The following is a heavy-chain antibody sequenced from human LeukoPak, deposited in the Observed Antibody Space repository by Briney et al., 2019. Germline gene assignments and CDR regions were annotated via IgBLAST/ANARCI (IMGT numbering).Heavy chain of an antibody. CDR1: GFTFSSDW. CDR2: IRGDGNDA. Sequence: GGSLRLSCAASGFTFSSDWMHWVRQAPGKGLVWVSRIRGDGNDATYADSVKGRFTDSRDNAGSTLFLQMNRLTADDTAVYYCSRDRVLGSGSLDAWGQGTLVSVSS. D-gene: IGHD3-10*01. V-gene: IGHV3-74*01. CDR3: SRDRVLGSGSLDA. J-gene: IGHJ5*02.